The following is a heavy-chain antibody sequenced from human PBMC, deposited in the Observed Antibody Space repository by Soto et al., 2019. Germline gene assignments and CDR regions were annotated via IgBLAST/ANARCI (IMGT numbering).Heavy chain of an antibody. J-gene: IGHJ4*02. CDR1: GFTFSNYA. CDR2: ISDGYDGP. Sequence: EVQLLESGGDLVQPAGSLRLSCAASGFTFSNYALTWVLQAPGKGLEWISSISDGYDGPYYADSVKGRFTLSRDNSRDTLSLQMNNLRADDTAVYYCARGGIGRAPVLVYWGQGTLVTVSS. D-gene: IGHD2-8*01. V-gene: IGHV3-23*01. CDR3: ARGGIGRAPVLVY.